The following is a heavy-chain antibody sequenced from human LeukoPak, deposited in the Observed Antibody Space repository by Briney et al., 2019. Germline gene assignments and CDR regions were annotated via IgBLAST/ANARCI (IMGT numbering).Heavy chain of an antibody. CDR3: AKHGEDDSGYYADFFDH. D-gene: IGHD3-22*01. CDR2: VFYNGNT. CDR1: GGSINTKTHY. Sequence: SETLSLTCTVSGGSINTKTHYWACIRQTPGKWLEWIGSVFYNGNTYYNPSLKSRVTISVDTSKNQFSLRLTSVTAADTAVYYCAKHGEDDSGYYADFFDHYGQGTLVTVSS. J-gene: IGHJ4*02. V-gene: IGHV4-39*01.